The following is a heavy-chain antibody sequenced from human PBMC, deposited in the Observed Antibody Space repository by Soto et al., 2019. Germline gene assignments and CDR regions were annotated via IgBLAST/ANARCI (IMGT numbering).Heavy chain of an antibody. J-gene: IGHJ5*02. CDR2: INPNSGGT. Sequence: ASVKVSCKASGYTFTGYYMHWVRQAPGQGLEWMGWINPNSGGTNYAQKFQGWVTMTRDTSISTAYMELSRLRSDDTAVYYCARSQLTIFGVVTRDWFDPWGQGTLVTVSS. CDR3: ARSQLTIFGVVTRDWFDP. CDR1: GYTFTGYY. D-gene: IGHD3-3*01. V-gene: IGHV1-2*04.